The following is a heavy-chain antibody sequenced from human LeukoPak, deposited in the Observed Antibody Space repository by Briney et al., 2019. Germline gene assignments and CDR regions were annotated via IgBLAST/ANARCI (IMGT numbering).Heavy chain of an antibody. V-gene: IGHV3-21*01. Sequence: GGSLRLSCAASGFTFSSYSMNWVRQAPGKGLEWVSSISSSSSYIYYADSVKGRFTISRDNSKNTLYLQMNSQRAEDTAVYYCAKDELRITIFGVVISPWDAFDIWGQGTMVTVSS. CDR2: ISSSSSYI. CDR3: AKDELRITIFGVVISPWDAFDI. J-gene: IGHJ3*02. D-gene: IGHD3-3*01. CDR1: GFTFSSYS.